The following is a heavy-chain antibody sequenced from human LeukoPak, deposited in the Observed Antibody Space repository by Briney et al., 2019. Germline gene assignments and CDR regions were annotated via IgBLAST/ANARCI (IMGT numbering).Heavy chain of an antibody. CDR3: ARGLPMDV. CDR1: GGSISSGSYY. J-gene: IGHJ6*04. Sequence: PSETLSLTCTVSGGSISSGSYYLSWIRQPAGKGLEWIGRIYTSGSTNYNPSLKSRVTISVDTSKNQFSLKLSSVTAADTAVYYCARGLPMDVWGKGTTVTVSS. CDR2: IYTSGST. V-gene: IGHV4-61*02.